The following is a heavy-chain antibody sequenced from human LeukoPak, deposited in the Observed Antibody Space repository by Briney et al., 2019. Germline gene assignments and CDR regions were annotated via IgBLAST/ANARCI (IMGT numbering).Heavy chain of an antibody. Sequence: GGSLRLSCAASGFTFSSYGMHWVRQAPGKGLEWVAVIWYDGSKTYYADSVKGRFTISRDNSKNTLYLQMSSLRADDTAVYYCAKESNYDFWMGVDYWGQRTLVTVSS. CDR1: GFTFSSYG. CDR3: AKESNYDFWMGVDY. D-gene: IGHD3-3*01. CDR2: IWYDGSKT. J-gene: IGHJ4*02. V-gene: IGHV3-33*06.